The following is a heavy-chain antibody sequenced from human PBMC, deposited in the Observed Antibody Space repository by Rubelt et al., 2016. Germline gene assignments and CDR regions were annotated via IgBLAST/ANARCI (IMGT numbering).Heavy chain of an antibody. Sequence: QLQLQESGPGLLKPSETLSLTCAVYGGSFSGYYWSWIRQPPGKGLEWIGEINHSGSTNYNPSLKSRVAISVDTSKNQFSLKLSAVTAADTAVYYCARGSRQLVRSVYWFDPWGQGTLVTVSS. CDR1: GGSFSGYY. CDR3: ARGSRQLVRSVYWFDP. V-gene: IGHV4-34*01. J-gene: IGHJ5*02. CDR2: INHSGST. D-gene: IGHD6-13*01.